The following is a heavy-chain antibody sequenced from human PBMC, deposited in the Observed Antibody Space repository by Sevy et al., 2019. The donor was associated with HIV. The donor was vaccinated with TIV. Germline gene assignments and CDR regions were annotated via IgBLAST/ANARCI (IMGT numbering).Heavy chain of an antibody. V-gene: IGHV3-21*01. J-gene: IGHJ3*02. CDR2: ISSSSSYI. D-gene: IGHD4-17*01. Sequence: GGSLRLSCAASGFTFSSYSMNWVRQAPGKGLEWVSSISSSSSYIYYADSLKGRFTISRDNAKNSLYLQTHSLRAEDTAVSSCESDQGGFNYGGNSAYGTFDIWGQGTMVTVSS. CDR1: GFTFSSYS. CDR3: ESDQGGFNYGGNSAYGTFDI.